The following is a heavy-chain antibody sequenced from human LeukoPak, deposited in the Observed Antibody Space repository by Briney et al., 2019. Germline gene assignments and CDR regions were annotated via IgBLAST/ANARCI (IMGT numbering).Heavy chain of an antibody. CDR1: GGSISSYY. D-gene: IGHD2/OR15-2a*01. Sequence: PSETLSLTCTVSGGSISSYYWSWIRQPARKGLEWIGLISASGSTNYNPSLKSRVTMSVDTSKNQFSLKLTSVTAADTAVYYCARDLIIPPYNWFDPWGQGTLVTVSS. V-gene: IGHV4-4*07. J-gene: IGHJ5*02. CDR2: ISASGST. CDR3: ARDLIIPPYNWFDP.